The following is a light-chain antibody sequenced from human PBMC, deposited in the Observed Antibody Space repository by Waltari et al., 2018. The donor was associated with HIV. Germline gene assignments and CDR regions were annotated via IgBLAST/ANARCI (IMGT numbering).Light chain of an antibody. V-gene: IGKV3-15*01. Sequence: EIVMTQSPATLSVSPGERATLSCRASQSVGSKLAWYQQKPGQAPRLLIYGASTRATGIPARFSGSGSGIEFTLTISSLQSEDVAVYFCQQYYSVPLIFGPGTKVEIK. CDR2: GAS. J-gene: IGKJ3*01. CDR3: QQYYSVPLI. CDR1: QSVGSK.